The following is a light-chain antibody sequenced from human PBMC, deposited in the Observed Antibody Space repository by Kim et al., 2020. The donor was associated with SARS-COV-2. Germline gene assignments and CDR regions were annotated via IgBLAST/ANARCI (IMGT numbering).Light chain of an antibody. Sequence: LTQPPSVSKGLRQTATLTCTGNSNNVGNQGAAWLQQHQGHPPKLLSYRNNNRPSGISERLSASRSGNTASLTITGLQPEDEAVYYCSAWDSSLSAWVFGGGTQLTVL. CDR3: SAWDSSLSAWV. CDR1: SNNVGNQG. CDR2: RNN. J-gene: IGLJ3*02. V-gene: IGLV10-54*01.